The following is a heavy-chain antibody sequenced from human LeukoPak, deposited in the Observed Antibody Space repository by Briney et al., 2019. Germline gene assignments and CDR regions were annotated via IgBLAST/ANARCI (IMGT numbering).Heavy chain of an antibody. CDR3: AKGHYYDSSGYYYFDY. Sequence: PGGSLRLSCAASGFTFSSYAMSWVRQAPGKRLEWVSAISGSGGSTYYADSVKGRFTISRDNSKNTLYLQMNSLRAEDTAVYYCAKGHYYDSSGYYYFDYWGQGTLVTVSS. D-gene: IGHD3-22*01. CDR1: GFTFSSYA. CDR2: ISGSGGST. V-gene: IGHV3-23*01. J-gene: IGHJ4*02.